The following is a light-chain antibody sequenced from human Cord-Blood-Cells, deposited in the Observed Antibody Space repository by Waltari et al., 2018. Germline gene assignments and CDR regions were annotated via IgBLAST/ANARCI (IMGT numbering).Light chain of an antibody. CDR2: DAS. J-gene: IGKJ2*01. Sequence: DIQMPQSPSSLSASVGDLITITCQASQDISNYLNWYQQKPGKAPKLLIYDASNLETGVPSRFSGSGSGTDFTFTISSLQPEDIATYYCQQYDNLPYTFGQGTKLEIK. CDR1: QDISNY. CDR3: QQYDNLPYT. V-gene: IGKV1-33*01.